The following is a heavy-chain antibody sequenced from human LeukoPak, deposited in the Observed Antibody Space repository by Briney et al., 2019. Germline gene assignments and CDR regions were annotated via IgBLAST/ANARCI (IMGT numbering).Heavy chain of an antibody. J-gene: IGHJ2*01. CDR3: ARVFGGGYFDL. CDR2: IYYSGST. D-gene: IGHD3-3*01. V-gene: IGHV4-39*07. Sequence: SETLSLTCTVSGTSINNYYWGWIRQPPGKGLEWIGSIYYSGSTYYNPSLKSRVTISVDTSKNQFSLKLSSVTAADTAVYYCARVFGGGYFDLWGRGTLVTVSS. CDR1: GTSINNYY.